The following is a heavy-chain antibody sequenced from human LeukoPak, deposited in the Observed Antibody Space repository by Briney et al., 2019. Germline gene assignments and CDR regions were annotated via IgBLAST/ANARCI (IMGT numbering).Heavy chain of an antibody. J-gene: IGHJ5*02. D-gene: IGHD3-10*01. CDR3: ARGGYYGSGNDFRFDP. CDR2: IYHSGST. Sequence: PSETLSLTCTVSGYSITRGSYWGWIRQPPGKGLEWIANIYHSGSTYYNPSLKSRVTISVDTSKNQFSLKLSSVTAADTAIYYCARGGYYGSGNDFRFDPWGQGTLVTVSS. CDR1: GYSITRGSY. V-gene: IGHV4-38-2*02.